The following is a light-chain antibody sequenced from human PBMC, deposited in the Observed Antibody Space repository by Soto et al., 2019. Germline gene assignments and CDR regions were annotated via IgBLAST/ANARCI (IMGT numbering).Light chain of an antibody. Sequence: SYELTQPPSVSVAPGKTARITCDRNNIGTKNVHWYQQKPGQAPVLVIYYDSDRPSGIPERFSGSNSGNTATLTISRVEAGDEADYYCQVWDSSSDHRVLFGGGTKLTVL. CDR1: NIGTKN. V-gene: IGLV3-21*04. CDR2: YDS. J-gene: IGLJ2*01. CDR3: QVWDSSSDHRVL.